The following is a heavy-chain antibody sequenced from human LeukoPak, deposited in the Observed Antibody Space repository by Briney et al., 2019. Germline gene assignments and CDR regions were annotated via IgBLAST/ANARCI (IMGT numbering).Heavy chain of an antibody. J-gene: IGHJ3*02. Sequence: GGSLRLSCAASGFTFSSYAMSWVRQAPGKGLEWVSAISGSGGSTYYADSVKGRFTISRDNSKNTLYLQMNSLRAEDTAVYYCAKEESDSNVLLDAFDIWGQGTMVTVSS. CDR3: AKEESDSNVLLDAFDI. V-gene: IGHV3-23*01. CDR2: ISGSGGST. D-gene: IGHD3-22*01. CDR1: GFTFSSYA.